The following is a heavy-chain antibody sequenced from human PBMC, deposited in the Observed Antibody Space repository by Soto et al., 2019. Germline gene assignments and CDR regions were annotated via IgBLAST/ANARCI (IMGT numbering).Heavy chain of an antibody. Sequence: XATLSLTCTVSGGSISSYYWSWIRQPPGKGLEWIGYIYYSGSTNYNPSLKSRVTISVDTSKNQFSLKLSSVTAADTAIYYCARGLADSNWFDPWGQGTLVTVSS. V-gene: IGHV4-59*01. CDR2: IYYSGST. CDR1: GGSISSYY. D-gene: IGHD3-3*02. CDR3: ARGLADSNWFDP. J-gene: IGHJ5*02.